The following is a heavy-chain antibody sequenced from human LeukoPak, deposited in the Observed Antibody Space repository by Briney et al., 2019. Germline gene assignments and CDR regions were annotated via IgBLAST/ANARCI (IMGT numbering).Heavy chain of an antibody. V-gene: IGHV3-20*04. Sequence: GGSLRLSCTDSGITFDDYGLSWVRQAPGKGLEWVSGLNWNGSATTYADSVKGRFTISRDNTENSLYLQINSLRAEDTAFYYCARVAVGGNWFDTWGQGTLVTVSS. J-gene: IGHJ5*02. CDR2: LNWNGSAT. CDR1: GITFDDYG. D-gene: IGHD6-19*01. CDR3: ARVAVGGNWFDT.